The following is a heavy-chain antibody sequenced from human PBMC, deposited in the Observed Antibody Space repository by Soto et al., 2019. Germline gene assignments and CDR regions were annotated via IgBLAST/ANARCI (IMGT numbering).Heavy chain of an antibody. CDR3: AAPPPGGPYRGVFDY. J-gene: IGHJ4*02. Sequence: PSETLSLTCTVSGGSINTYYWTWIRQSPGKGPEWIGYVYRSGTTNYNPSLGSRVTMSLDTSKNQFSLKLSAVTTADTAVYYFAAPPPGGPYRGVFDYWSQGTLVTVSS. CDR2: VYRSGTT. V-gene: IGHV4-59*03. CDR1: GGSINTYY. D-gene: IGHD2-8*01.